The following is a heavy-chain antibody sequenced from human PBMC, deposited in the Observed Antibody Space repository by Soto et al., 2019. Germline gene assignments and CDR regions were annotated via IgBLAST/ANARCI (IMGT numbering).Heavy chain of an antibody. V-gene: IGHV1-46*01. CDR2: INPSGGST. CDR3: AGGSTIFGVVPGDYYYGMDV. CDR1: GYTFTSYY. D-gene: IGHD3-3*01. Sequence: ASVKVSCKASGYTFTSYYMHWVRQAPGQGLEWMGIINPSGGSTSYAQKFQGRVTMTRDTSTSTVYMELSSLRSEDTAVYYCAGGSTIFGVVPGDYYYGMDVWGQGTTVTVSS. J-gene: IGHJ6*02.